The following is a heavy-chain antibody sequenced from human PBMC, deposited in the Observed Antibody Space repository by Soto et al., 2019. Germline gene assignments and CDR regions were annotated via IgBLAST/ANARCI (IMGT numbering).Heavy chain of an antibody. CDR2: ISGSGGST. V-gene: IGHV3-23*01. CDR1: GFTFSSYA. Sequence: GGSLRLSCAASGFTFSSYAMSWVRQAPGKGLEWVSAISGSGGSTYYADSGKGRFTISRDNSKNTMYLQMNSLRAEDTAVYYCAKDQVEVPPKTRFDYWGQGTLVTVSS. CDR3: AKDQVEVPPKTRFDY. J-gene: IGHJ4*02. D-gene: IGHD1-1*01.